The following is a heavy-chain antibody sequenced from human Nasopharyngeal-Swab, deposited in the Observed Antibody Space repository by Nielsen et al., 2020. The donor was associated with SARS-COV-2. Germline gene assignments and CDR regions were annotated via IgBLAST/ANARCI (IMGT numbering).Heavy chain of an antibody. CDR2: TNTNTGNP. V-gene: IGHV7-4-1*02. D-gene: IGHD3-9*01. CDR1: GYTFTSYA. J-gene: IGHJ4*02. Sequence: ASVKVSCEASGYTFTSYAMNWVRQAPGQGLEWMGWTNTNTGNPTYAQGFTGRFVFSLDTSVSTAYLQISSLKAEDTAVYYCARDLSTYYDILTGYYGCFDYWGQGTLVTVSS. CDR3: ARDLSTYYDILTGYYGCFDY.